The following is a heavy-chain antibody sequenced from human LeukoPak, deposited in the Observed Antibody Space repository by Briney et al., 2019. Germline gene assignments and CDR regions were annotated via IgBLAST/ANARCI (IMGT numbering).Heavy chain of an antibody. Sequence: PSETLSLTCAVYGGSFSGYYWSWIRQPPGKGLEWIGEINHSGSTNYNPSLKSRVTISVDTSKNQFSLKLSSVTAADTAVYYCARTIWFGEYYYFDYWGQGTLVTVSS. CDR3: ARTIWFGEYYYFDY. V-gene: IGHV4-34*01. J-gene: IGHJ4*02. CDR2: INHSGST. CDR1: GGSFSGYY. D-gene: IGHD3-10*01.